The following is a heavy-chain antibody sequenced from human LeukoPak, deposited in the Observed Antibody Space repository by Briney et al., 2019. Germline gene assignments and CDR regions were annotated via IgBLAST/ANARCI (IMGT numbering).Heavy chain of an antibody. D-gene: IGHD1-26*01. V-gene: IGHV3-23*01. J-gene: IGHJ4*02. Sequence: PGGSLRLSCAASGFTFSSYAMSWVRQAPGKGLEWVSAISGSGGSTYYADSVKGRFTISRDNSKNTLYLQMNSLRAEDTAVYYCXXXXXXLGATVTSYYFDYWGQGTLVTVSS. CDR1: GFTFSSYA. CDR2: ISGSGGST. CDR3: XXXXXXLGATVTSYYFDY.